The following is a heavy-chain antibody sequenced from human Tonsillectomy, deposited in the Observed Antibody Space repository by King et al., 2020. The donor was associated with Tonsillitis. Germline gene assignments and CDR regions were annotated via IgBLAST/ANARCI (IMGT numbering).Heavy chain of an antibody. J-gene: IGHJ6*03. Sequence: QVQLQESGPGLVKPSGTLSLTCAVSGGSISGNYWWNWLRQPPGKGLEWIGEIYHGGSTNYNPSLKSRVTISVDMSKNQFSLNLISVTAADTAVYYCARDGRYGHRSSPGFYFYYTDVWGKGTTVTVSS. V-gene: IGHV4-4*02. D-gene: IGHD6-6*01. CDR1: GGSISGNYW. CDR3: ARDGRYGHRSSPGFYFYYTDV. CDR2: IYHGGST.